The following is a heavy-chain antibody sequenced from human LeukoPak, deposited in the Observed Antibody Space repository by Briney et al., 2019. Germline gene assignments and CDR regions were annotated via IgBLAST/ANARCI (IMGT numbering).Heavy chain of an antibody. CDR1: GYTFTSYG. CDR3: ARDLIGYCGRDCYPDY. CDR2: ISTYNGNK. J-gene: IGHJ4*02. Sequence: ASVKVSCKASGYTFTSYGISWVRQAPGKGLEWMGWISTYNGNKNYAQKLQARATMTTDTSTSTAYMELRSLRSDDTAVYYCARDLIGYCGRDCYPDYWGQGTLVTVSS. V-gene: IGHV1-18*04. D-gene: IGHD2-21*02.